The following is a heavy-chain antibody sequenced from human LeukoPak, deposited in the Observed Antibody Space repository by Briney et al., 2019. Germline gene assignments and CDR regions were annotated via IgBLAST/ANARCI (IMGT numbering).Heavy chain of an antibody. D-gene: IGHD4-23*01. CDR3: TSTVVTGGNAFDI. CDR2: IRSKANSYAT. Sequence: PGGSLRLSCAASGFTFSGSARHWVLQASGKGLEWVGRIRSKANSYATAYAASVKGRFTISRDDSKNTAYPQMNSLKTEDTAVYYCTSTVVTGGNAFDIWGQGTMVTVSS. CDR1: GFTFSGSA. J-gene: IGHJ3*02. V-gene: IGHV3-73*01.